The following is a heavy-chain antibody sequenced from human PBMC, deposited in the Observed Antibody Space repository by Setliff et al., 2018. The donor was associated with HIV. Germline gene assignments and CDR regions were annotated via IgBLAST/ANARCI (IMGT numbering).Heavy chain of an antibody. Sequence: SETLSLTSSVFRGSLSSGGYYWSWIRQHPGKGLEWIGYSYHSGSPSYNPSLKSRTTISVDTSKNEFSLKLSSVTAADTAVYYCARMGAARPLYYYGMDVWGRGTTVTV. CDR3: ARMGAARPLYYYGMDV. D-gene: IGHD6-6*01. CDR1: RGSLSSGGYY. J-gene: IGHJ6*02. V-gene: IGHV4-31*03. CDR2: SYHSGSP.